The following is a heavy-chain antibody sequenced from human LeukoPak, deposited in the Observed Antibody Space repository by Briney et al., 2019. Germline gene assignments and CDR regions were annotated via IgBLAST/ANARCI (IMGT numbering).Heavy chain of an antibody. Sequence: GGSLRLSCAASGFTFNSYWMTWVRQAPGKGLESVANINQDGSEKKYVDSVKGRFTISRDNAKNSLYLQMDSLRAEDTAVYYCARDGSGDYYRGFYFDYWGRGTLVTVSP. CDR2: INQDGSEK. D-gene: IGHD1-26*01. V-gene: IGHV3-7*01. CDR1: GFTFNSYW. CDR3: ARDGSGDYYRGFYFDY. J-gene: IGHJ4*02.